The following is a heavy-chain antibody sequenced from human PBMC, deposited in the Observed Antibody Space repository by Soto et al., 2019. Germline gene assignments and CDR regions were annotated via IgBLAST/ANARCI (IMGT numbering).Heavy chain of an antibody. CDR2: IYPSSGVT. Sequence: QVQLVQSGAEVKQPGASVKVSCKASGYTFTGYSIHWVRQAPGQGLEWMGWIYPSSGVTKYAQKFQGRVTRTRDTSISTAHMELNRLKSDDTAVYFCARDVGYNSFFEYWGQGTLVTISS. V-gene: IGHV1-2*02. D-gene: IGHD5-12*01. J-gene: IGHJ4*02. CDR3: ARDVGYNSFFEY. CDR1: GYTFTGYS.